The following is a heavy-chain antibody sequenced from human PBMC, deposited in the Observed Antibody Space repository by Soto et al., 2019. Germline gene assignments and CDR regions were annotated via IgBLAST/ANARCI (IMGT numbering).Heavy chain of an antibody. CDR2: IYYSGST. CDR1: GGSISSYY. D-gene: IGHD4-17*01. J-gene: IGHJ4*02. Sequence: SETLSLTCTVSGGSISSYYWSWIRQPPGKGLEWIGYIYYSGSTNYNPSLKSRVTISVDTSKNQFSLKLSSVTAADTAVYYCARVLAVYGDYVAYYFDYWGQGTLVTVSS. V-gene: IGHV4-59*01. CDR3: ARVLAVYGDYVAYYFDY.